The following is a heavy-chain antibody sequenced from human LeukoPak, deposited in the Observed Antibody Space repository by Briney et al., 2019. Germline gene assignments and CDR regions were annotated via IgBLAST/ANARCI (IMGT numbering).Heavy chain of an antibody. Sequence: PSETLSLTCTVSGGSISSSSYYWGWIRQPPGKGLEWIGSIYYSGSTYYNPSLKSRVTISVDTSKNQFSPKLSSVTAADTAVYYCARLYSSSSAYLYYFDYWGQGTLVTVSS. CDR2: IYYSGST. V-gene: IGHV4-39*01. J-gene: IGHJ4*02. D-gene: IGHD6-6*01. CDR3: ARLYSSSSAYLYYFDY. CDR1: GGSISSSSYY.